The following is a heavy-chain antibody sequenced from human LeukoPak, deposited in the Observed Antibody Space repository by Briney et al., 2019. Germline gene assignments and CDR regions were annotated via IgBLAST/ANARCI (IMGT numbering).Heavy chain of an antibody. J-gene: IGHJ4*02. CDR3: TRDRYYYDSSGSREKTDY. CDR2: IRSKAYGGTT. CDR1: GFTFGDYA. V-gene: IGHV3-49*04. D-gene: IGHD3-22*01. Sequence: GGSLRLSCTASGFTFGDYAMSWVRQAPGKGLEWVGFIRSKAYGGTTEYAASVKGRFTISRDDSKSIAYLQMNSLKTGDTAVYYCTRDRYYYDSSGSREKTDYWGQGTLVTVSS.